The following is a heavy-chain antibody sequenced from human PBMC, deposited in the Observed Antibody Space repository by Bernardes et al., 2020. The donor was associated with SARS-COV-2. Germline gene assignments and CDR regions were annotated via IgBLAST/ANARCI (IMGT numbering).Heavy chain of an antibody. V-gene: IGHV4-59*01. CDR3: ARCSHTIYLPYYFEY. Sequence: CETLCLTCTVSGGSISSYYWSWIRQPPGQGLEWIGYIYYSGSTNYNPSLKSRVTISVDTSKNQFSLKLSSVTAADTAVYYCARCSHTIYLPYYFEYWGQGTLVTVSS. D-gene: IGHD3-3*01. CDR2: IYYSGST. CDR1: GGSISSYY. J-gene: IGHJ4*02.